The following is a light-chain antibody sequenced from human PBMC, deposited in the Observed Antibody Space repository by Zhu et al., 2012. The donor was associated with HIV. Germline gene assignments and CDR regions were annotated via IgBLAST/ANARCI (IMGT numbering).Light chain of an antibody. J-gene: IGKJ1*01. CDR2: GTS. CDR1: QTVRSN. CDR3: QQYNNWQT. Sequence: EIVMTQSLATLSVSPGERATLSCRASQTVRSNLAWYQQKPGQAPRLLIYGTSTRASGIPARFSGSGSGTEFTLTISTMQSEDFAMYYCQQYNNWQTFGQGTKVEIK. V-gene: IGKV3-15*01.